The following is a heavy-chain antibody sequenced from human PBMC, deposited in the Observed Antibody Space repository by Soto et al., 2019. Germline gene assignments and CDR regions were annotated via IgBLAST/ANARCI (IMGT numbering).Heavy chain of an antibody. CDR1: GYTFTDYD. CDR2: VSPDNGNA. CDR3: EVTTGY. J-gene: IGHJ4*02. D-gene: IGHD2-21*02. V-gene: IGHV1-8*01. Sequence: ASVKVSCKTSGYTFTDYDINWVRQAPGQGLEWMGWVSPDNGNAGYAQHFQGRVTLTSGTSISTAYMELSSLTSEDTAVYYCEVTTGYWGQGTMVTVSS.